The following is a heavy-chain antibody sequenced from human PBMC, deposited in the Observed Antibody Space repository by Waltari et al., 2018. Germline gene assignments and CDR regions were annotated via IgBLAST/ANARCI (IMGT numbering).Heavy chain of an antibody. J-gene: IGHJ4*02. CDR1: GGYY. CDR3: AVFKSSSWENYYFDY. Sequence: GGYYWSWIRQHPGKGLEWIGYIYYSGSTYYNPSLKSRVTISVDTSKNQFSLKLSSVTAADTAVYYCAVFKSSSWENYYFDYWGQGTLVTVSS. V-gene: IGHV4-31*02. D-gene: IGHD6-13*01. CDR2: IYYSGST.